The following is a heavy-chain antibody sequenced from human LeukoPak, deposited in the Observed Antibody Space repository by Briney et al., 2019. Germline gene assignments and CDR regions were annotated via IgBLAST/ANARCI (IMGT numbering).Heavy chain of an antibody. CDR3: ARAPGWQAYFDY. D-gene: IGHD5-24*01. CDR2: IWYDGSNK. CDR1: GFTFSSYG. V-gene: IGHV3-33*01. J-gene: IGHJ4*02. Sequence: GRSLRLSCAASGFTFSSYGMHWVRQAPGKGLEWVAVIWYDGSNKYYADSVKGRFTISRDNSKNTLYLQMSSLRAEDTAVYYCARAPGWQAYFDYWGQGTLVTVSS.